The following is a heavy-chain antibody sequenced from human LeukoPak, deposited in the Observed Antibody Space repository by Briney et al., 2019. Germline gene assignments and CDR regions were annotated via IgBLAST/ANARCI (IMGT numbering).Heavy chain of an antibody. D-gene: IGHD3-22*01. CDR3: AKGSRYYDSSATDY. Sequence: GGSLRLSCAASGFAFSNYAMSWVRQAPGKGLEWVSAISGSGGGTYYADSVKGRFTISRDNSQNTLYLQMDSLRAEDTAVYYCAKGSRYYDSSATDYWGQGTLVTVSS. CDR2: ISGSGGGT. J-gene: IGHJ4*02. V-gene: IGHV3-23*01. CDR1: GFAFSNYA.